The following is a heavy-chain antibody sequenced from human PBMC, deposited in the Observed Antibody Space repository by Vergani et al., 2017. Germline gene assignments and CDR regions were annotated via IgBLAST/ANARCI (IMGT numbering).Heavy chain of an antibody. Sequence: QVQLVESGGGVVQRGGSLRLSCATSGFTLSNYAMQWIRQGPGKGLEFVAFIQFDGSNQYYAHSVKGRFTLSRDFSKNTLYLQMNSLRTDDTATYYCAKHFSGRSIDYWGQGTQVIVSS. V-gene: IGHV3-30*02. CDR3: AKHFSGRSIDY. CDR2: IQFDGSNQ. J-gene: IGHJ4*02. CDR1: GFTLSNYA. D-gene: IGHD2-15*01.